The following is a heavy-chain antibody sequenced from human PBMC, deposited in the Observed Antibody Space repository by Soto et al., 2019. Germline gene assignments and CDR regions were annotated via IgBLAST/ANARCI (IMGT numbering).Heavy chain of an antibody. CDR3: GRSPTESYATDL. CDR1: WYMFTIYF. Sequence: ASVEVAFKASWYMFTIYFIALFLHFPLQGPEWMGVISPENGRTNYAQNVKGIVVMTTDISTNTVYLELRSLRSDDTAIYYCGRSPTESYATDLWGQGTKV. D-gene: IGHD1-26*01. V-gene: IGHV1-18*01. CDR2: ISPENGRT. J-gene: IGHJ3*01.